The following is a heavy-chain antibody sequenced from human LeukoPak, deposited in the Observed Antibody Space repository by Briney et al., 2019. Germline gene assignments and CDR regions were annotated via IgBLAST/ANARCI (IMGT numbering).Heavy chain of an antibody. J-gene: IGHJ4*02. D-gene: IGHD1-26*01. V-gene: IGHV1-69*06. CDR2: IIPIFGTA. CDR1: GGIFSSYV. CDR3: ARARTSGSYFWDYFDY. Sequence: SVKVSCKASGGIFSSYVISWVRQAPGQGLEWMGGIIPIFGTANYAQKFQGRVTITADKSTSTAYMELSSLRSEDTAVYYCARARTSGSYFWDYFDYRGQGTLVTVSS.